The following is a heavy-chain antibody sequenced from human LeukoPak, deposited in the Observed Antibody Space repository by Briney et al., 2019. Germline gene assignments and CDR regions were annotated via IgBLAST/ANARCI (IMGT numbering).Heavy chain of an antibody. Sequence: GGSLRLPCTASGFTLSRYAMSWVRQAPGKGLEWVSSISGSGGITYYADSVKGRFSISRDNSKNTLYQQINSLRAEDTALYYCASRGYDILTSPFDYWGQGTLVTVSS. CDR3: ASRGYDILTSPFDY. D-gene: IGHD3-9*01. J-gene: IGHJ4*02. CDR2: ISGSGGIT. CDR1: GFTLSRYA. V-gene: IGHV3-23*01.